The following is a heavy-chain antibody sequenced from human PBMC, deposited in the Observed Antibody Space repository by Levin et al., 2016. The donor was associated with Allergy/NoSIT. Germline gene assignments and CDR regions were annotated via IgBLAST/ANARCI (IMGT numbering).Heavy chain of an antibody. CDR3: AKSRTGTTKGHYYYYYMDV. J-gene: IGHJ6*03. V-gene: IGHV4-31*02. CDR2: IYYSGST. Sequence: PGKGLEWIGYIYYSGSTYYNPSLKSRVTISVDTSKNQFSLKLSSVTAADTAVYYCAKSRTGTTKGHYYYYYMDVWGKGTTVTVSS. D-gene: IGHD1-7*01.